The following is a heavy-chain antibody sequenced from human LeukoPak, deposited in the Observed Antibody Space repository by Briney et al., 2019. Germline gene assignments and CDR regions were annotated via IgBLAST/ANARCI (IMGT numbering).Heavy chain of an antibody. V-gene: IGHV4-59*08. CDR2: IYYSGST. CDR1: GGSISSYY. J-gene: IGHJ3*02. D-gene: IGHD4-17*01. CDR3: ARLNGRYGDYAFDT. Sequence: SETLSLTCTVSGGSISSYYWSWIRQPPGKGLEWIGYIYYSGSTNYNPSLKSRVTISVDTSKNQFSLKLSSVTAADTAVYYCARLNGRYGDYAFDTWGQGTMVTVSS.